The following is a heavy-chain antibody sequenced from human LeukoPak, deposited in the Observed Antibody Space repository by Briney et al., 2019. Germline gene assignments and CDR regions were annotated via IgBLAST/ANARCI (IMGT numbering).Heavy chain of an antibody. Sequence: SVKVSCKASGGTFSSYAISWVRQAPGQGLEWMGGIIPIFGTANYAQKFQGRVTITTDESTSTAYMELSSLRSEDTAVYYCARFFDDFWSGYYGFDPWGQGTLVTVSS. V-gene: IGHV1-69*05. CDR3: ARFFDDFWSGYYGFDP. CDR1: GGTFSSYA. J-gene: IGHJ5*02. CDR2: IIPIFGTA. D-gene: IGHD3-3*01.